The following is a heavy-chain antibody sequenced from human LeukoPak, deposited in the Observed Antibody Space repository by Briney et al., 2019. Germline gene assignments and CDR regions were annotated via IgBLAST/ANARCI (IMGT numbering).Heavy chain of an antibody. CDR1: GFTFSSYS. J-gene: IGHJ4*02. V-gene: IGHV3-48*01. D-gene: IGHD4-17*01. CDR3: ARELNDYGDFFFDY. Sequence: PGGSLRLSCAAAGFTFSSYSMNWVRQAPGKGLEWVSYISSSSSTIYYADSVKGRFTISRDNAKNSLYLQMNSLRAEDTAVYYCARELNDYGDFFFDYWGQGTLVTVSS. CDR2: ISSSSSTI.